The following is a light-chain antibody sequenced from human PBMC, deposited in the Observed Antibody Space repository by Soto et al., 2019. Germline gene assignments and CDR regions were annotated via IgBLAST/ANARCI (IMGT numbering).Light chain of an antibody. Sequence: QSALTQPASVSGSPGQSITISCTGTSSDVGSYYLVSWYQQHPGKAPKLMIYEGSKRPSGVSNRFSGSKSGNTASLTISGLQAEDEADYYCCSYAGSSTYVVFVGGTKLTVL. CDR3: CSYAGSSTYVV. CDR2: EGS. CDR1: SSDVGSYYL. V-gene: IGLV2-23*01. J-gene: IGLJ2*01.